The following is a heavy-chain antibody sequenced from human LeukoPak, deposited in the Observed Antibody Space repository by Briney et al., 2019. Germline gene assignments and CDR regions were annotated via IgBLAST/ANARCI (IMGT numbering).Heavy chain of an antibody. CDR3: ARGGVVTYYFDY. CDR2: IYYSGST. Sequence: PSETLSLTCTVSGGSSSSGDYYWSWIRQPPGKGLEWIGYIYYSGSTYYNPSLKSRVTISVDTSKNQFSLKLSSVTAADTAVYYCARGGVVTYYFDYWGQGTLVTVSS. V-gene: IGHV4-30-4*08. J-gene: IGHJ4*02. CDR1: GGSSSSGDYY. D-gene: IGHD3-3*01.